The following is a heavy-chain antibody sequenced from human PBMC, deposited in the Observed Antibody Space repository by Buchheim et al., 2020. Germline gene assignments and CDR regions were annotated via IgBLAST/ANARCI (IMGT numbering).Heavy chain of an antibody. J-gene: IGHJ1*01. Sequence: QVQLQESGPGQVKPSETLSLTCTVSGGSISSDYWSWIRQSPGKGLEWIGCIFYSGNTHYNHSLKSRITISSDKSKHKCSLKLNSVTAADTAVYYCARGSGNSWHLLHWGQGTL. CDR1: GGSISSDY. D-gene: IGHD6-13*01. V-gene: IGHV4-59*01. CDR3: ARGSGNSWHLLH. CDR2: IFYSGNT.